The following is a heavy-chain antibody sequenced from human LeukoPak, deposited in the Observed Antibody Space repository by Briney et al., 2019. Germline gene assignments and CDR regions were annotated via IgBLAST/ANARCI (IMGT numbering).Heavy chain of an antibody. CDR3: ASVPLY. CDR2: IYYSGSTRST. Sequence: SETLSLTCTVSGGSISGHYWSWIRQPPGKGLEWIGYIYYSGSTRSTDYNPSLKSRVTISLDTSKNQFSLKLISVTAADTAVYYCASVPLYWGQGTLVTVSS. D-gene: IGHD6-6*01. V-gene: IGHV4-59*11. J-gene: IGHJ4*02. CDR1: GGSISGHY.